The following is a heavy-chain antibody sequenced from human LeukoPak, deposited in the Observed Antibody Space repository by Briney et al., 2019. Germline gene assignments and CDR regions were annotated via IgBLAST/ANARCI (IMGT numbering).Heavy chain of an antibody. CDR2: ISAYSGNT. Sequence: GASVKVSCKASGYTFTSYGISWVRQAPGQGLEWMGWISAYSGNTNYAQKLQGRVTMTTDTSTSTAYMELRSLRSDDTAVYYCARGGGSTSPDYYYYYMDVWGKGTTVTVSS. CDR1: GYTFTSYG. D-gene: IGHD2-2*01. J-gene: IGHJ6*03. V-gene: IGHV1-18*01. CDR3: ARGGGSTSPDYYYYYMDV.